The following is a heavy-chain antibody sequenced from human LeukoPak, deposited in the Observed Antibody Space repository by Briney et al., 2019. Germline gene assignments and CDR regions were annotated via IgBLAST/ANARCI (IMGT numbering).Heavy chain of an antibody. Sequence: PSETLSLTCTVSGGSISSGGYYWSWIRQHPGKGLEWIGYIYHSGSTYYNPSLKSRVTISVDRSKNQFSLKLSSVTAADTAVYYCASWNYYDSSAFDYWGQGTLVTVSS. J-gene: IGHJ4*02. D-gene: IGHD3-22*01. CDR1: GGSISSGGYY. V-gene: IGHV4-30-2*01. CDR3: ASWNYYDSSAFDY. CDR2: IYHSGST.